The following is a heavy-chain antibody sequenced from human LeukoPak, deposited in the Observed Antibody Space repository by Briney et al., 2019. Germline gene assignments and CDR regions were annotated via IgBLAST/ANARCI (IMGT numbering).Heavy chain of an antibody. D-gene: IGHD5-12*01. CDR1: GYSFTSYW. J-gene: IGHJ5*02. V-gene: IGHV5-51*01. Sequence: GESLKISCTGSGYSFTSYWIGWVRQMPGKGLEWMGIIYPGDSDTRYSTSFQGQVTISADKSINTAYLQWSILKASDTAIYYCARLSSRGYEISWWFDPWGQGTLVTVSS. CDR3: ARLSSRGYEISWWFDP. CDR2: IYPGDSDT.